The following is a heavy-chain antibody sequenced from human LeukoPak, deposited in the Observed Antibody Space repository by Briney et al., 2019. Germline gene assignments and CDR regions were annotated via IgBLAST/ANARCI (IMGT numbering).Heavy chain of an antibody. CDR1: GFTFSTYI. D-gene: IGHD6-13*01. Sequence: GGSLRLSCTASGFTFSTYIMNWVRQAPGRGLEWVSYISGSSSSSDGGAKQYADSVKGRFTISRDNDKNSLYLQMNSLRDEDTAVYYCAGGTGSDSWYIDYWGQGTLVSVSS. V-gene: IGHV3-48*02. CDR2: ISGSSSSSDGGAK. J-gene: IGHJ4*02. CDR3: AGGTGSDSWYIDY.